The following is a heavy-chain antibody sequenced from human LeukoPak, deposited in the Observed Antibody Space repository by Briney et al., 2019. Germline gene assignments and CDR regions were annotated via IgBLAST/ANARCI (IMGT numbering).Heavy chain of an antibody. J-gene: IGHJ4*02. CDR2: IYYSGST. CDR1: GGSITGYY. Sequence: PSETLSLTCTVSGGSITGYYWSWIRQPPGKGLEWIGYIYYSGSTNYNPSLKSRVTISVDTCKNQFSLRLRSVTAGDTALYYCAREVNSGDYSDYFDYWGQGTLVTVSS. CDR3: AREVNSGDYSDYFDY. D-gene: IGHD1-26*01. V-gene: IGHV4-59*01.